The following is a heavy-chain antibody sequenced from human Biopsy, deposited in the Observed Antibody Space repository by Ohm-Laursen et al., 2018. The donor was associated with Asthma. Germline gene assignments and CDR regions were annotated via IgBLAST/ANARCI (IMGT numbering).Heavy chain of an antibody. CDR2: ISTASSFI. V-gene: IGHV3-21*01. D-gene: IGHD1-26*01. Sequence: SLRLSCAASGFTFGNFWMSWGRQTPGKGLEWVASISTASSFIYYADSVRGRFTTSRDNARNSVYLQMNSLRAEDTALYYCARIGPEWELPGREYSLHHWGEGTLVTVSS. J-gene: IGHJ1*01. CDR3: ARIGPEWELPGREYSLHH. CDR1: GFTFGNFW.